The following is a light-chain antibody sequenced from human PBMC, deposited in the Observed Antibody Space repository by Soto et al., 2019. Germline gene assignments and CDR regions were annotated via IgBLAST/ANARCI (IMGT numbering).Light chain of an antibody. V-gene: IGKV3-11*01. J-gene: IGKJ2*01. Sequence: IVLTQSPASLSLSPGERATLSCRASQSVDSFLAWYQQKPGRTPRLLLYDTSNRATGIPARFSGSGSGTDFTLTISRLEPEDFAVYYCQVRTDWPPFKYTFGQGTKLEVK. CDR2: DTS. CDR3: QVRTDWPPFKYT. CDR1: QSVDSF.